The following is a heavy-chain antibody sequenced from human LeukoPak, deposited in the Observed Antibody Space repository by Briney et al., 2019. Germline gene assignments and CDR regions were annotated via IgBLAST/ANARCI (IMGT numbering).Heavy chain of an antibody. CDR1: GGSISSGSYY. Sequence: SETLSLTCTVSGGSISSGSYYWSWIRQPAGKGLEWIGRIYTSGSTNYNPPLKSRVTISVDTSKNQFSLKLSSVTAADTAVYYCASEVGSGWYEIDYWGQGTLVTVSS. CDR2: IYTSGST. CDR3: ASEVGSGWYEIDY. V-gene: IGHV4-61*02. J-gene: IGHJ4*02. D-gene: IGHD6-19*01.